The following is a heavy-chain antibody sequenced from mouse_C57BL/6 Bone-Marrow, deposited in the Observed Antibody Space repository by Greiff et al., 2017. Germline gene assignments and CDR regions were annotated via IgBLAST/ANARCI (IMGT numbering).Heavy chain of an antibody. CDR2: IDPENGDT. J-gene: IGHJ2*01. CDR3: TTVVHY. CDR1: GYTFTSYW. D-gene: IGHD1-1*01. Sequence: EVQLQQPGAELVKPGASVKMSCKASGYTFTSYWITWVKQRPEQGLEWIGWIDPENGDTEYASKFKGKATITADTSSNTAYLQLSSLTSEDTAVYYCTTVVHYWGQGTTLTVSS. V-gene: IGHV14-4*01.